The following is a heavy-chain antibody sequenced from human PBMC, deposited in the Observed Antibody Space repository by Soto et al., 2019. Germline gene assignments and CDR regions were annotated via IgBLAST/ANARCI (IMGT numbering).Heavy chain of an antibody. J-gene: IGHJ4*02. D-gene: IGHD1-26*01. CDR2: VNEDGSEK. CDR3: AKWRGAGSDY. V-gene: IGHV3-7*01. CDR1: VCSFSSYY. Sequence: VGSLRLSCAASVCSFSSYYMSWVRQSQGKGLEWVANVNEDGSEKYYVDSVKGRFTVSRDNAKNSLYLQMNSLRAEDTAVYYCAKWRGAGSDYWCQGTLDTVSS.